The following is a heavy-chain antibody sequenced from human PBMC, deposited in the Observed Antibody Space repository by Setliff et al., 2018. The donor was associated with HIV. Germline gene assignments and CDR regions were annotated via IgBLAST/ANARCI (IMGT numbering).Heavy chain of an antibody. J-gene: IGHJ4*02. Sequence: GGSLRLSCAASGFTFSSYGMHWVRQAPGKGLEWVAFIRYDGSNKYYADSVKGRFTISRDNSKNTLYLQMNSLRAEDTAVYYCAKEGYYGSGSYHVYYFDYWGQGTLVTVSS. CDR3: AKEGYYGSGSYHVYYFDY. D-gene: IGHD3-10*01. CDR2: IRYDGSNK. V-gene: IGHV3-30*02. CDR1: GFTFSSYG.